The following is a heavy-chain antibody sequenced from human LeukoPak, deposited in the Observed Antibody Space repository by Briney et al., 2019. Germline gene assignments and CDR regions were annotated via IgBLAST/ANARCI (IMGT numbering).Heavy chain of an antibody. V-gene: IGHV3-11*01. CDR3: GLSSMNPSYYYGIDV. Sequence: GGSLRLSCAASGFIFSDYYMTWIRQAPGKGLDWVSYIDRSGATAFYADSVKDRFTMSRDNARNSLHLQMNDLRPEDSAVYYCGLSSMNPSYYYGIDVWGQGTTVRVSS. CDR1: GFIFSDYY. D-gene: IGHD6-19*01. CDR2: IDRSGATA. J-gene: IGHJ6*02.